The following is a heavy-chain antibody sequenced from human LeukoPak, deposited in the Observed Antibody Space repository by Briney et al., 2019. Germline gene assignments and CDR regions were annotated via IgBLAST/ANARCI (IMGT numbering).Heavy chain of an antibody. CDR2: IKQDGSEK. J-gene: IGHJ6*03. D-gene: IGHD5-12*01. Sequence: PGGSLRLSCAASGFTFSSYWMSWVRQAPGKGLEWVANIKQDGSEKYYVDSVKGRFTISRDNAKNSLYLQMNSLRAEDTAVYYCARVVATITSTLGYYYYYMDVWGKGTTVTISS. V-gene: IGHV3-7*01. CDR1: GFTFSSYW. CDR3: ARVVATITSTLGYYYYYMDV.